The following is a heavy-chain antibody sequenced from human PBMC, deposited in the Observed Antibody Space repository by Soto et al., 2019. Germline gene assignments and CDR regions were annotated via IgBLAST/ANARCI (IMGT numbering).Heavy chain of an antibody. Sequence: GASVKVSCKASGYTFTSYYMHWVRQAPRQGLEWMGIINPSGGSTSYAQKFQGRVTMTRDTSTSTVYMELSSLRSEDTAVYYCARDQGIAARPHYYYYYGMDVWVQGTKVTVSS. V-gene: IGHV1-46*01. CDR2: INPSGGST. CDR3: ARDQGIAARPHYYYYYGMDV. CDR1: GYTFTSYY. D-gene: IGHD6-6*01. J-gene: IGHJ6*02.